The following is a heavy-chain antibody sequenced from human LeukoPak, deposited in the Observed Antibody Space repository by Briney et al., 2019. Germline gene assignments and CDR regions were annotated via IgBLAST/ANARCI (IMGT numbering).Heavy chain of an antibody. Sequence: GGSLRLSCAASGFTFSTYSMNWVRQAPGKGLEWVSFINSNGNYIFDADSLKGRFTISRDNAKNTLYLQMNSLRAEDTAVYYCARGEGGIAAAGADFWGQGTLVTVSS. CDR1: GFTFSTYS. J-gene: IGHJ4*02. V-gene: IGHV3-21*04. CDR3: ARGEGGIAAAGADF. D-gene: IGHD6-13*01. CDR2: INSNGNYI.